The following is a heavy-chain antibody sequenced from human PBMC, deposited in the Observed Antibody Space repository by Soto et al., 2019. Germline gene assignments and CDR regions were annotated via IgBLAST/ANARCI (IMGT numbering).Heavy chain of an antibody. CDR1: GGSISSYY. J-gene: IGHJ6*02. Sequence: SETLSLTCTVSGGSISSYYWSWIRQPPGKGLEWIGYIYYSGSTNYNPSLKSRVTISVDTSKNQFSLKLSSVTAADTAVYYCAREPGYQPHRKGGYYYYGMDVWGQGTTVTVSS. D-gene: IGHD2-2*01. CDR3: AREPGYQPHRKGGYYYYGMDV. V-gene: IGHV4-59*01. CDR2: IYYSGST.